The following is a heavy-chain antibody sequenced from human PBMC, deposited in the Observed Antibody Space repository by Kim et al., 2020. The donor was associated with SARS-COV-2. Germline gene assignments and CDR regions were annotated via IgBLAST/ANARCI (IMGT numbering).Heavy chain of an antibody. V-gene: IGHV1-3*01. CDR2: T. CDR3: ARHKQTGTLDY. J-gene: IGHJ4*02. Sequence: TKYSQKFQGRVTITRDTSASTAYMELSSLRSEDTAVYYCARHKQTGTLDYWGQGTLVTVSS. D-gene: IGHD1-1*01.